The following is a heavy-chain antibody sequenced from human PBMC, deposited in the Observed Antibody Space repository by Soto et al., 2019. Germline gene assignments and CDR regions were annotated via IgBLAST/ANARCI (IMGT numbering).Heavy chain of an antibody. J-gene: IGHJ5*02. CDR2: ISSSSSYI. V-gene: IGHV3-21*01. CDR3: ARDAAENGTRITPSWFDP. CDR1: GFTFSSYS. Sequence: GGSLRLSCAASGFTFSSYSMNWVRQAPGKGLEWVSSISSSSSYIYYSDSVKGRFTISRDNAKNSLYLQMNSLRAEDTAVYYCARDAAENGTRITPSWFDPWGQGTLVTVSS. D-gene: IGHD3-10*01.